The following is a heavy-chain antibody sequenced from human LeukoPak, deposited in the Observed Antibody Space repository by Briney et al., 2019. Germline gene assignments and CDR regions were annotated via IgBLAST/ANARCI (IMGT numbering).Heavy chain of an antibody. CDR1: GYTGIELS. D-gene: IGHD3-3*01. Sequence: ASVKVSCKLSGYTGIELSVHWVRQVPGKGLEWMGGFDPEDGETKYAQKFQGRVTMTEDTSTDTAYMELSRLTSEDTAVYYCATHTISGVVTYASLIWGRGTLVTVSS. CDR3: ATHTISGVVTYASLI. J-gene: IGHJ3*02. CDR2: FDPEDGET. V-gene: IGHV1-24*01.